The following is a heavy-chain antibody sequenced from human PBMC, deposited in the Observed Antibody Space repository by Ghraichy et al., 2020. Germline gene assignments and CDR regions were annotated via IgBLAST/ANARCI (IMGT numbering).Heavy chain of an antibody. D-gene: IGHD3-22*01. CDR2: ISGSGGST. CDR1: GFTFSSYA. CDR3: AKDLYDDSSGYYYGPFDY. Sequence: GGSLRLSCAASGFTFSSYAMSWVRQAPGKGLEWVSSISGSGGSTYYADSVKGRFTISRDNSKNKLYLQMNSLRAEDTAVYYCAKDLYDDSSGYYYGPFDYWGQGTLVTVSS. J-gene: IGHJ4*02. V-gene: IGHV3-23*01.